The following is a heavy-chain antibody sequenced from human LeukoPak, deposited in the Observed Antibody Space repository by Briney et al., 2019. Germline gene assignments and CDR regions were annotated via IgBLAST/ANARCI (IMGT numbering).Heavy chain of an antibody. Sequence: GEPLKISCQGSGYSFPNYWIGWVRQMPGKGLEWMGIIYPDNSDTRYSPSFQGQVTISADKSISTAYLQWSSLKASDTAMYYCARLPPSTVTWWLDPWGQGTLVTVSS. CDR1: GYSFPNYW. J-gene: IGHJ5*02. V-gene: IGHV5-51*01. CDR2: IYPDNSDT. CDR3: ARLPPSTVTWWLDP. D-gene: IGHD4-11*01.